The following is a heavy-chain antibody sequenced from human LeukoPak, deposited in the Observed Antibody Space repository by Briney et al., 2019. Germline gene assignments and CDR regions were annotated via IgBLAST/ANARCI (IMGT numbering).Heavy chain of an antibody. V-gene: IGHV4-38-2*02. D-gene: IGHD3-22*01. Sequence: SETLSLTCTVSGYSISSGYYWGWIRQPPGKGLEWIGSIYHSGSTYYNPSLKSRVTMSVDTSKNQFSLKLSSVTAADTAVYYCARDFYSSGYYRDDAFDIWGQGTMVTVSS. J-gene: IGHJ3*02. CDR3: ARDFYSSGYYRDDAFDI. CDR2: IYHSGST. CDR1: GYSISSGYY.